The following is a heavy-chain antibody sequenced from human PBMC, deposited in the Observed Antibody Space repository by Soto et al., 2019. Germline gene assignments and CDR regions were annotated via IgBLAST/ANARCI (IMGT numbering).Heavy chain of an antibody. V-gene: IGHV3-30*03. D-gene: IGHD4-17*01. Sequence: QVQLVESGGGVVQPGRSLRLSCAASGFTFSSYGMHWVRQAPGKGLEWVAVISYDGSNKYYADSVKGRFTISRDNSKHTLYLQMNSLRAEDTAVYYCALPTVTTLFDYWGQGTLVTVSS. CDR3: ALPTVTTLFDY. CDR2: ISYDGSNK. J-gene: IGHJ4*02. CDR1: GFTFSSYG.